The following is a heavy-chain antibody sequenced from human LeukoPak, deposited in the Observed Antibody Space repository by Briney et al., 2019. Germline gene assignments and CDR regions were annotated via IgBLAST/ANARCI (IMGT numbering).Heavy chain of an antibody. CDR1: GYSISSGYY. CDR3: ARVHMVRGVIHTSFDY. Sequence: SETLSLTCTVSGYSISSGYYWGWIRPPPGKGLEWIGSIYHSGSTYYNPSLKSRVTISVDTSKNQFSLKLSSVTAADTAAYYCARVHMVRGVIHTSFDYWGQGTLVTVSS. J-gene: IGHJ4*02. V-gene: IGHV4-38-2*02. CDR2: IYHSGST. D-gene: IGHD3-10*01.